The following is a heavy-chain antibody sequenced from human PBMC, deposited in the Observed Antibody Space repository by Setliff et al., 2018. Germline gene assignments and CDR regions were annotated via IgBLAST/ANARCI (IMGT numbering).Heavy chain of an antibody. V-gene: IGHV5-51*01. CDR3: ARQTIFGSDAFDI. CDR1: GYTFTNYW. CDR2: IYPDDSDA. D-gene: IGHD3-3*01. J-gene: IGHJ3*02. Sequence: PGESLKISCKSSGYTFTNYWIGWVRQMPGKGLEWMGIIYPDDSDARYSPSFRGQVTISVDKSISTAYLQWSSLKASDTAMYYCARQTIFGSDAFDIWGQGTMVTVSS.